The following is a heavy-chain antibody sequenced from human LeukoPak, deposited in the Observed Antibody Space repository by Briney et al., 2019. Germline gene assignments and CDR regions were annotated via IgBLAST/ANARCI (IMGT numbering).Heavy chain of an antibody. CDR3: AMQRILDYYDSSGYFDY. CDR1: GFTFSSYE. Sequence: PGGSLRLSCAASGFTFSSYEMNWVRQAPGKGLEWVSYISSSGSTIYYADSVKGRFTISRDNAKNSLYLQMNSLRAEDTAVYYCAMQRILDYYDSSGYFDYWGQGTLVTVSS. V-gene: IGHV3-48*03. CDR2: ISSSGSTI. J-gene: IGHJ4*02. D-gene: IGHD3-22*01.